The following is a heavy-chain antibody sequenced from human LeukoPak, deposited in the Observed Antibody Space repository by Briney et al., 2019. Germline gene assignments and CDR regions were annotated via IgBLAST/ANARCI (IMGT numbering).Heavy chain of an antibody. CDR3: AKEGYDCGGDCCDY. V-gene: IGHV3-23*01. J-gene: IGHJ4*02. D-gene: IGHD2-21*02. CDR2: ISGSGDRR. CDR1: GFTFSSHA. Sequence: VGSLRLSCAASGFTFSSHAMSWVRQAPGKGLEWVSVISGSGDRRYYADSVKGRSTTSRDNSKNTLDLQMNSLRAEDTAVYYCAKEGYDCGGDCCDYWGQGTLVTVSS.